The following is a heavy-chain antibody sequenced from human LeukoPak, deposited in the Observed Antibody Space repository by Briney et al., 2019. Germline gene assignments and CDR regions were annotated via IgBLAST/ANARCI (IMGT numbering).Heavy chain of an antibody. CDR3: ASNVGDRSSWTWGY. CDR2: ISGNSDTI. J-gene: IGHJ4*02. D-gene: IGHD6-13*01. CDR1: GFTFSSYS. Sequence: GGSLRLSCVASGFTFSSYSMNWVRQAPGEGLGWVSYISGNSDTIYYADSVKGRFTISRDNAKNSVYLQMNRLRVEDTALYDCASNVGDRSSWTWGYWGQGTLVTVSS. V-gene: IGHV3-48*01.